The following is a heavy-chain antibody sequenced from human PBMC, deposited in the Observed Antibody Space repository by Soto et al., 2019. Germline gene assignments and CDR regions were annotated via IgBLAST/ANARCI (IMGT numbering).Heavy chain of an antibody. D-gene: IGHD3-22*01. Sequence: PGGSLRLSCVVSGFSFRGYAMSWVRQAPGKGLEWVSAISDSGSRTYYADSVKGRFTISRGNSKNTLYLQMNSQRAEDTAVYYCAKERTSSGYFDYWGQGTLVTVSS. V-gene: IGHV3-23*01. CDR2: ISDSGSRT. CDR3: AKERTSSGYFDY. J-gene: IGHJ4*02. CDR1: GFSFRGYA.